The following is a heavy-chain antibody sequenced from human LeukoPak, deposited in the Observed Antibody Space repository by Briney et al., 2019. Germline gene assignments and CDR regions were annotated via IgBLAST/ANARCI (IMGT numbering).Heavy chain of an antibody. CDR3: ARDYSFLQLVDDAFDI. J-gene: IGHJ3*02. Sequence: GGSLRLSCAASGFTFSSYSMNWVRQAPGKGLEWVSSISSSSSYIYYADSVKGRFTISRDNAKNSLYLQMNSLRAEDTAVYYCARDYSFLQLVDDAFDIWGQGTMVTVSS. CDR2: ISSSSSYI. V-gene: IGHV3-21*01. D-gene: IGHD6-13*01. CDR1: GFTFSSYS.